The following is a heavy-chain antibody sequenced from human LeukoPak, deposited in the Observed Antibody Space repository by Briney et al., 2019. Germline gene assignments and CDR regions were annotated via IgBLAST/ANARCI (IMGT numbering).Heavy chain of an antibody. Sequence: SQTLSLTCAISGDSVSTNSAAWNWIRQSPSRGLEWLGRTYYRSKWYNDYAVSVKSRITINPDTSKNHFSLQLNSVTPDDTAVYYCARGGIGYCTTTSCSFHSWGQGTLVTVSS. CDR1: GDSVSTNSAA. CDR2: TYYRSKWYN. V-gene: IGHV6-1*01. J-gene: IGHJ4*02. CDR3: ARGGIGYCTTTSCSFHS. D-gene: IGHD2-2*01.